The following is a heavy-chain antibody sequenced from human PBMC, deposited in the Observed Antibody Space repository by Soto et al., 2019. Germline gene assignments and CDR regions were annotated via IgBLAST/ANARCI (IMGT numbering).Heavy chain of an antibody. J-gene: IGHJ4*02. CDR1: GFTFSSYS. Sequence: PGGSLRLSGAASGFTFSSYSMNWVRQAPGKGLEWVSSISSSSSYIYYADSVKGRFTISRDNAKNSLYLQMNSLRAEDTAVYYCARPLMGYYGSGSALDYWGQGTLVTVSS. CDR3: ARPLMGYYGSGSALDY. V-gene: IGHV3-21*01. CDR2: ISSSSSYI. D-gene: IGHD3-10*01.